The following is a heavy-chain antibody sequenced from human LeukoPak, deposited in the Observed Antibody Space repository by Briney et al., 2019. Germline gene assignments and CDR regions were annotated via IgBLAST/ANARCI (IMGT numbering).Heavy chain of an antibody. J-gene: IGHJ6*02. CDR3: ARNNGMDV. V-gene: IGHV3-7*03. CDR1: GFTFSSYG. Sequence: PGGSLRLSCAASGFTFSSYGVHWVRQVPGRGPEWVANVNRDGSETYYLDSVKGRFTISKDNAKNSLYLQMNSLRAEDTALYHCARNNGMDVWGQGTTVIVSS. CDR2: VNRDGSET.